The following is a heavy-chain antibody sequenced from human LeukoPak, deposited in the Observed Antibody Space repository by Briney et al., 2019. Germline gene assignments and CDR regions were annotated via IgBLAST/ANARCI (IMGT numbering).Heavy chain of an antibody. V-gene: IGHV3-30*18. D-gene: IGHD3-22*01. CDR2: ISYDGSNK. CDR1: GFTFSNYW. J-gene: IGHJ4*02. CDR3: AKSNYYDSSGYSIDY. Sequence: PGGSLRLSCAASGFTFSNYWMSWVRQAPGKGLEWVAVISYDGSNKYYADSVKGRFTISRDNSKNTLYLQMNSLRAEDTAVYYCAKSNYYDSSGYSIDYWGQGTLVTVSS.